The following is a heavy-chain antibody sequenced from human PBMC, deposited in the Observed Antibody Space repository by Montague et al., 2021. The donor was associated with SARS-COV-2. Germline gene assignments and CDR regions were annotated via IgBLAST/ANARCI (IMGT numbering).Heavy chain of an antibody. CDR2: IYYTGST. CDR3: ARAQNTCFIANCVNYFDF. Sequence: SETLSLTCTVSGGSISIYYWSWIRQPPGKGLEWIGYIYYTGSTKYNPSLKSRVTMSLDRPTNRFSLRLNSVTAADTAMYYCARAQNTCFIANCVNYFDFWGLGAQVTVSS. D-gene: IGHD1-1*01. CDR1: GGSISIYY. J-gene: IGHJ4*02. V-gene: IGHV4-59*01.